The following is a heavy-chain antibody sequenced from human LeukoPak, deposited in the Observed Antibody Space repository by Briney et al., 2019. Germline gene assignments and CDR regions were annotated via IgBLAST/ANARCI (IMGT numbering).Heavy chain of an antibody. CDR3: ARERTGEQLVVDP. D-gene: IGHD6-13*01. Sequence: SETLSLTCTVSGGSISSSSYYWGWIRQHPGKGLEWIGYIYYSGSTYYNPSLKSRVTISVDTSKNQFSLKLSSVTAADTAVYYCARERTGEQLVVDPWGQGTLVTVSS. CDR2: IYYSGST. V-gene: IGHV4-31*03. J-gene: IGHJ5*02. CDR1: GGSISSSSYY.